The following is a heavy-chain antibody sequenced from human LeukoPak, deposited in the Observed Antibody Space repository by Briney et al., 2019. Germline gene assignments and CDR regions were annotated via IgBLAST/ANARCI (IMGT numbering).Heavy chain of an antibody. CDR3: ARLVLWFGEFYFDY. J-gene: IGHJ4*02. V-gene: IGHV4-4*07. Sequence: SETLSLTCTVSGGSISSYYWSWIRQPAGKGLEWIGRIYTSGSTNYNPSLKSRVTMSVDTSKNQFSLKLSSVTAADTAVYYCARLVLWFGEFYFDYWGQGTLVTVSS. CDR1: GGSISSYY. CDR2: IYTSGST. D-gene: IGHD3-10*01.